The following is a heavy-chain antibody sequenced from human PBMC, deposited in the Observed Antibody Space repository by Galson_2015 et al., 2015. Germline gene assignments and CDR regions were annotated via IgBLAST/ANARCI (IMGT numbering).Heavy chain of an antibody. D-gene: IGHD5-18*01. CDR3: ARSGTYSYGLPFDF. Sequence: ETMSRGCAAGDGSISNYYWRWRRQPPEGGLGRIGYIHYSGSTNYKPSLKRQVIIPMDTYKNHFSLKLRSATDADTAVYYCARSGTYSYGLPFDFWGQGALVTVSS. J-gene: IGHJ4*02. V-gene: IGHV4-59*01. CDR2: IHYSGST. CDR1: DGSISNYY.